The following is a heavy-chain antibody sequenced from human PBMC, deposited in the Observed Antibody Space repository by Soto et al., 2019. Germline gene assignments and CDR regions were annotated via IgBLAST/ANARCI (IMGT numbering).Heavy chain of an antibody. CDR2: IYYSGST. D-gene: IGHD3-3*01. Sequence: SSETLSLTCTVPGGSISSYYWSWIRQPPGKGLEWIGYIYYSGSTNYNPSLKSRVTISVDTSKNQFSLKLSSVTAADTAVYYCARLLTIFDWFDPWGPGALVTVSS. CDR1: GGSISSYY. V-gene: IGHV4-59*08. J-gene: IGHJ5*02. CDR3: ARLLTIFDWFDP.